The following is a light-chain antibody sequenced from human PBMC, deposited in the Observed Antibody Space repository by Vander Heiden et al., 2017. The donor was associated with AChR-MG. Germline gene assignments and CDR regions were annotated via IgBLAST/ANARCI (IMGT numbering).Light chain of an antibody. CDR3: QQYGSSPLT. V-gene: IGKV3-20*01. CDR2: GAS. Sequence: EIVLTQSPGTLSLPPGERATLSCRDSQSVSSSYLAWYQQKPGQAPRLLIYGASSRATGIPDRFSGSGSGTDFTLTISRLGPEDFAVYYCQQYGSSPLTFGGGTKVEIK. J-gene: IGKJ4*01. CDR1: QSVSSSY.